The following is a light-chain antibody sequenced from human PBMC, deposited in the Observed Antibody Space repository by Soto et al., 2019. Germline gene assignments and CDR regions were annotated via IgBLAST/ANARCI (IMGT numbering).Light chain of an antibody. CDR2: AAS. J-gene: IGKJ4*01. CDR1: QSMATY. V-gene: IGKV1-39*01. Sequence: DIQITQSPSSLSASVGDTVTITCLSSQSMATYLNWYQQKPGKAPKVLIYAASTLQSGVPSRFSGSGSGTDFTLTISSLQPEDFATYYCQQSYSTLPLTFGGGTKVDIK. CDR3: QQSYSTLPLT.